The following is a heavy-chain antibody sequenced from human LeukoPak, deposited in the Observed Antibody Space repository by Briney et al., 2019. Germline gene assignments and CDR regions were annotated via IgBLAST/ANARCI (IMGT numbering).Heavy chain of an antibody. D-gene: IGHD6-13*01. CDR2: INPSGAST. Sequence: ASVKVSCKASGYTFTSYFIHWVRQAPGQGLEWMGMINPSGASTTCAQRFQGRVTMTRDMSTSTVYMELSSLRSEDTAVYYCARRTSPHIAAAGYWGQGTLVTVSS. CDR3: ARRTSPHIAAAGY. CDR1: GYTFTSYF. V-gene: IGHV1-46*01. J-gene: IGHJ4*02.